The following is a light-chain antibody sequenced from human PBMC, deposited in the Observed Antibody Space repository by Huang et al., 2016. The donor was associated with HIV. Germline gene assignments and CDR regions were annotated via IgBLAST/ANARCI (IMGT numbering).Light chain of an antibody. CDR3: QQYYSTPLT. Sequence: DIVMTQSPDSLAVSLVERATINCKSGQSVLYSSNNKNYLAWYQQKPVQPPKLLIYWASTRESGVPDRFSGSGCGTDFTLTISSLQAEDVAVYYCQQYYSTPLTFGGGTKVEIK. V-gene: IGKV4-1*01. CDR1: QSVLYSSNNKNY. J-gene: IGKJ4*01. CDR2: WAS.